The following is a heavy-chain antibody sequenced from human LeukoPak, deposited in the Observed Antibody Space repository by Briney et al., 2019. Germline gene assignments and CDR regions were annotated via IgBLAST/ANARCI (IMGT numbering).Heavy chain of an antibody. V-gene: IGHV3-9*01. J-gene: IGHJ4*02. CDR1: GFTFDDYA. Sequence: PGGSLRLSCAASGFTFDDYAMHWVRQAPGKGLEWVSGISWNSGSIGYADSVKGRFTISRDNAKNSLYLQMNSLRAEDTALYYCAKDKKQWEKGYYFDYWGQGTLVTVSS. CDR2: ISWNSGSI. CDR3: AKDKKQWEKGYYFDY. D-gene: IGHD6-19*01.